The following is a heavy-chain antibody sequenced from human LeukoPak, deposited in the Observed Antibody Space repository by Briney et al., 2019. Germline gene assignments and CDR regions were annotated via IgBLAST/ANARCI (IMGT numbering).Heavy chain of an antibody. V-gene: IGHV1-69-2*01. CDR3: ATGLQDYYGSGGYYNVGKV. Sequence: ASVKISCKVSGYTFTDYYMHWVQQAPGKGLEWMGLVDPEDGETIYAEKFQGRVTITADTSTDTAYMELSSLRSEDTAVYYCATGLQDYYGSGGYYNVGKVWGQGTLVTVSS. J-gene: IGHJ4*02. CDR2: VDPEDGET. CDR1: GYTFTDYY. D-gene: IGHD3-10*01.